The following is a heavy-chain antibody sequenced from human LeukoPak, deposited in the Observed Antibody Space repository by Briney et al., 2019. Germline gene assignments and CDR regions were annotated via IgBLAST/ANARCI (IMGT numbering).Heavy chain of an antibody. CDR1: GFTFSSYS. V-gene: IGHV4-39*07. Sequence: GSLRLSCAASGFTFSSYSMNWVRQPPGKGLEWIGSIYYSGSTYYNPSLKSRVTISVDTSKNQFSLKLSSVTAADTAVYYCARDRSTGFNWFDPWGQGTLVTVSS. D-gene: IGHD6-6*01. CDR3: ARDRSTGFNWFDP. CDR2: IYYSGST. J-gene: IGHJ5*02.